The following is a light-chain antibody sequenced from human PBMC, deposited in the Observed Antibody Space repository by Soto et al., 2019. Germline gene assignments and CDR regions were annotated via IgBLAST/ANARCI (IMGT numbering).Light chain of an antibody. V-gene: IGLV1-40*01. CDR3: QSYDSSLSGPVV. J-gene: IGLJ2*01. Sequence: QSVLTQPPSVSGAPGQSGTIACTGSSSNIGAGYDVHWYQQLPGTAPKLLIYGNSNRPSGVPDRFSGSKSGTSASLAITGLQAEDEADYYCQSYDSSLSGPVVFGGGTKLTVL. CDR1: SSNIGAGYD. CDR2: GNS.